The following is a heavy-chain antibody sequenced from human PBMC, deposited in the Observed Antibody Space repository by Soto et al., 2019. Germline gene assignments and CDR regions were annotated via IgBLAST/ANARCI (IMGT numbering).Heavy chain of an antibody. D-gene: IGHD4-17*01. V-gene: IGHV1-2*04. CDR3: ARADYGGYDAFDI. CDR2: INPNSGGT. Sequence: EASVKVSCKASGYTFTGYYMHWVRQAPGQGLEWMGWINPNSGGTNYAQKFQGWVTMTRGTSISTAYMELSRLRSDDPAVYYCARADYGGYDAFDIWGQGTMVAVSS. J-gene: IGHJ3*02. CDR1: GYTFTGYY.